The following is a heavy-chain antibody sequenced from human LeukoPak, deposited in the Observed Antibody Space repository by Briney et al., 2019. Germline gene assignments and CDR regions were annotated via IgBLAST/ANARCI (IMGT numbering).Heavy chain of an antibody. CDR2: INHSGST. V-gene: IGHV4-34*01. CDR3: AAAAGYNWFDP. Sequence: PSETLSPSCAVYGGSFSGYYWSWIRQPPGKGLEWIGEINHSGSTNYNPSLKSRVTISVDTSKNQFSLKLSSVTAADTAVYYCAAAAGYNWFDPCGQGSLVTVSS. J-gene: IGHJ5*02. D-gene: IGHD6-13*01. CDR1: GGSFSGYY.